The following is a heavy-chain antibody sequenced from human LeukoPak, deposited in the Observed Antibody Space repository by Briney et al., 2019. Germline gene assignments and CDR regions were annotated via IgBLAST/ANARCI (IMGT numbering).Heavy chain of an antibody. V-gene: IGHV3-9*03. J-gene: IGHJ5*02. CDR3: AKGRRTGDYDFWSGPIGGFDP. D-gene: IGHD3-3*01. Sequence: GGSLRLSCAASGFNFDDYAMHSVRQATGKGLEWVSGISWNSGSIAYADSVKGRFTISRDNAKNSLYLQMNSLRAEDMALYYCAKGRRTGDYDFWSGPIGGFDPWGQGTLVTVSS. CDR1: GFNFDDYA. CDR2: ISWNSGSI.